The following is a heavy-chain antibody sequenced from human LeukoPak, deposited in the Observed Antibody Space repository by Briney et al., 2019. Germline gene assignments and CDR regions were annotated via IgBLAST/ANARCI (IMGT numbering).Heavy chain of an antibody. D-gene: IGHD6-6*01. CDR1: GFTFSSYW. CDR2: IKQDGSEE. V-gene: IGHV3-7*01. CDR3: ARGLGSRSGAGDY. Sequence: GGSLRLSRTASGFTFSSYWMSWVRQAPGKGLEWVANIKQDGSEEYYVDSVKGRFTISRDNAKNSLYLQMNSLRAEDTAVYYCARGLGSRSGAGDYWGQGTPVTVSS. J-gene: IGHJ4*02.